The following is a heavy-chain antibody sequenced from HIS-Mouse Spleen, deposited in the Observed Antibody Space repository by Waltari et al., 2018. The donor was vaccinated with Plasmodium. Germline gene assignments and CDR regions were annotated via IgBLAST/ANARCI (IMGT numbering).Heavy chain of an antibody. J-gene: IGHJ4*02. CDR2: IYWDDDK. CDR3: AHRPDCSSTSCYGGFDY. Sequence: QITLKESGPTLVKPTQTLTLTCTFSGFSLSTSGVGVGWIRSPPGKALEWLALIYWDDDKRYSPSLKSRLTITKDTSKNQVVLTMTNMDPVDTATYYCAHRPDCSSTSCYGGFDYWGQGTLVTVSS. CDR1: GFSLSTSGVG. D-gene: IGHD2-2*01. V-gene: IGHV2-5*02.